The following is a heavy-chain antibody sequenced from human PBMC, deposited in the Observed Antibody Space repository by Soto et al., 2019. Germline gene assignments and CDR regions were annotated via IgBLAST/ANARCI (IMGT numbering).Heavy chain of an antibody. CDR1: GRSFSVYY. CDR2: INHSVST. Sequence: SETLSLTSAVYGRSFSVYYSSWIRQPPGKGLEWIGEINHSVSTRYSPSFQGQVTISADKSISTAYLQWSSLKASDTAMYYCARQVVVVAATHLSYYYYMDVWGKGTTVTVSS. V-gene: IGHV4-34*01. J-gene: IGHJ6*03. CDR3: ARQVVVVAATHLSYYYYMDV. D-gene: IGHD2-15*01.